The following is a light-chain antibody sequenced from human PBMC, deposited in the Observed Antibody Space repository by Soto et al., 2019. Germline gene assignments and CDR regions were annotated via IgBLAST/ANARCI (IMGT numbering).Light chain of an antibody. CDR2: AAS. J-gene: IGKJ4*01. Sequence: EIVMTQSPASLSVSPGERATLSCMASQSISRNVAWHQQKPGQAPRLLIYAASTRATGIPARFSGSGSGTEFTHTISSLQSEDFAVYYWQQYNNWPLTFGGGNKVEIK. V-gene: IGKV3-15*01. CDR3: QQYNNWPLT. CDR1: QSISRN.